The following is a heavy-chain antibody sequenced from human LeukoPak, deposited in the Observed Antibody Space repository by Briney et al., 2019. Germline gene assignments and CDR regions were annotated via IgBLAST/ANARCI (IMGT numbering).Heavy chain of an antibody. CDR3: ARWYSYGYGY. V-gene: IGHV1-2*02. CDR2: INPNSGAT. Sequence: ASVKVSCKASGYTFTGYYMHWVRQAPGQGLEWMGWINPNSGATSYAQKFQGRITMARDTSISIAYMELSRLKSDDTAVYYCARWYSYGYGYWGQGTLVTVSS. J-gene: IGHJ4*02. CDR1: GYTFTGYY. D-gene: IGHD5-18*01.